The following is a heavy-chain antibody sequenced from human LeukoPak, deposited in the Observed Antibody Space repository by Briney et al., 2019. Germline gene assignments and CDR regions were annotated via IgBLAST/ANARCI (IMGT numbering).Heavy chain of an antibody. J-gene: IGHJ4*02. V-gene: IGHV3-74*01. CDR2: INSDGSST. CDR3: ARDPSSGEVDY. Sequence: GGSLRLSCAASGFTFSSYWMHWVRQAPEKGLVWVSRINSDGSSTSYADSVKGRFTISRDNAKNTLYLQMNRLRAEDTAVYYCARDPSSGEVDYWGQGTLVTVSS. CDR1: GFTFSSYW. D-gene: IGHD6-19*01.